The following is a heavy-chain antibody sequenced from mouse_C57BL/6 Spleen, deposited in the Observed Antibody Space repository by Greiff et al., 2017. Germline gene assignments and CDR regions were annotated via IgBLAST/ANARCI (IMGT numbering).Heavy chain of an antibody. CDR3: ARGDITTVVAGDY. J-gene: IGHJ2*01. Sequence: QVQLQQPGAELVRPGSSVKLSCKASGYTFTSYWMHWVKQRPIQGLEWIGNIDPSDSETHYNQKFKDKATLTVDKSSSTAYMQLSSLTSEDSAVYYCARGDITTVVAGDYWGQGTTLTVSS. D-gene: IGHD1-1*01. CDR2: IDPSDSET. V-gene: IGHV1-52*01. CDR1: GYTFTSYW.